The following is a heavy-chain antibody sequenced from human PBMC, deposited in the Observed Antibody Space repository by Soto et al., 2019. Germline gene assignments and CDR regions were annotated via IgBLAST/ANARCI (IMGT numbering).Heavy chain of an antibody. CDR3: ARGAAAAVWFDP. J-gene: IGHJ5*02. D-gene: IGHD6-13*01. V-gene: IGHV4-4*07. Sequence: QVQLQESGPGLVKPSETLSLTCTVSGGSISSYYWSWIRQPAGKGLEWIGRSYTSGSTNYNPSLMSGVTMSVDTSKNQFSLKLSSVAASDTAVYYCARGAAAAVWFDPWGQGTLVTVSS. CDR2: SYTSGST. CDR1: GGSISSYY.